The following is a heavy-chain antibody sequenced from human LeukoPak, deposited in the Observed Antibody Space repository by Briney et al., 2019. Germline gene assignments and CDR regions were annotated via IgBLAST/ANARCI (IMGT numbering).Heavy chain of an antibody. V-gene: IGHV1-69*05. J-gene: IGHJ6*03. CDR3: AGSFGGYYYSYMDV. CDR1: GGTFSSYA. CDR2: IIPIFGTA. Sequence: SVKVSCKASGGTFSSYAISWVRQPPGQGLEWMGGIIPIFGTANYAQKFHGRVTITTDETTSTAYMELISLRSEDTAVYYCAGSFGGYYYSYMDVWGKGTTVTVSS. D-gene: IGHD3-16*01.